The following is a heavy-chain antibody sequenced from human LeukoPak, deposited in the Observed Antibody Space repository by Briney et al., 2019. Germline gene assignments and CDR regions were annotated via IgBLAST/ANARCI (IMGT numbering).Heavy chain of an antibody. J-gene: IGHJ5*02. CDR3: ARHTTLDP. CDR2: IKQDGSEK. Sequence: GGSLTLSCALSGFTFSDHWMSWVRQAPGEGLEWVANIKQDGSEKHYVDSVKGRFTISRDNAKNSLYLQMNSLRAEDTAVYYCARHTTLDPWGQGALVTVSS. V-gene: IGHV3-7*01. D-gene: IGHD1-14*01. CDR1: GFTFSDHW.